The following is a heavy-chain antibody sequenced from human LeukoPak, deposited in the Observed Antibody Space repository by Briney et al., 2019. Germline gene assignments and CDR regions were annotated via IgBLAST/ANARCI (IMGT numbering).Heavy chain of an antibody. Sequence: GGSLRLSRAASGFNFRDHWMDWVRQAPGKGLEWVGHIKTDGSETYYLDSLRGRFSISRDNTNNALYLQMNSLKTEDTAVYYCTTDSTRITISGVLSPSPWGQGTLVTVSS. J-gene: IGHJ5*02. D-gene: IGHD3-3*01. CDR1: GFNFRDHW. V-gene: IGHV3-7*03. CDR3: TTDSTRITISGVLSPSP. CDR2: IKTDGSET.